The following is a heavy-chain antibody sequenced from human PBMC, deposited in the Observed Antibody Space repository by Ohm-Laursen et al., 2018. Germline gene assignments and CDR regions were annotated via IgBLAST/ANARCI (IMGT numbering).Heavy chain of an antibody. V-gene: IGHV3-21*01. D-gene: IGHD3-22*01. CDR2: ISSSSSYI. CDR3: ARDLYYDSSGYFYYYGMDV. J-gene: IGHJ6*02. Sequence: SLRLSCTASGFTFSRYAMSWVRQAPGKGLEWVSSISSSSSYIYYADSVKGRFTISRDNAKNSLYLQMNSLRAEDTAAYYCARDLYYDSSGYFYYYGMDVWGQGTTVTVSS. CDR1: GFTFSRYA.